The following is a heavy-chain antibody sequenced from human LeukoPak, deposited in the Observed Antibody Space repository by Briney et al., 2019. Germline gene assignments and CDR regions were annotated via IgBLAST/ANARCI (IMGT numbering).Heavy chain of an antibody. Sequence: SETLSLTCTVSGGSISSSTYYWGWIRQPPGKGLEWIGTIYYSGSTYYNPSLKSRVTISVDTSKNQFSLKLSSVTAADTAVYYCARSGALTGYLYWGQGTPVTVSS. CDR1: GGSISSSTYY. V-gene: IGHV4-39*01. CDR2: IYYSGST. D-gene: IGHD3-9*01. J-gene: IGHJ4*02. CDR3: ARSGALTGYLY.